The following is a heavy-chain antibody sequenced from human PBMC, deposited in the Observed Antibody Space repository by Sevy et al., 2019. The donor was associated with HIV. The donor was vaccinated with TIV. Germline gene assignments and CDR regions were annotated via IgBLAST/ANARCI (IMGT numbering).Heavy chain of an antibody. D-gene: IGHD4-17*01. CDR3: ERLTTRPTSDLYGMDV. Sequence: ASVKVSCKASGYTFSDYYIHWVRQAPGQGLEWMAWINPNDGVTHYAQKFQGGVTLTRETSVSTAYLELRGLSYDDTAIYDGERLTTRPTSDLYGMDVWGQGTPVTVSS. J-gene: IGHJ6*02. CDR2: INPNDGVT. CDR1: GYTFSDYY. V-gene: IGHV1-2*02.